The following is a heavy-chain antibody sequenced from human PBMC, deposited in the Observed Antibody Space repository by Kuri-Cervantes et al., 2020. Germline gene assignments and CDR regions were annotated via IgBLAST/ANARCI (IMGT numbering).Heavy chain of an antibody. CDR1: GFTFDDYA. J-gene: IGHJ6*02. CDR2: ISWNSGSI. Sequence: GGSLRLSCAASGFTFDDYAMHWVRQAPGKGLEWVSGISWNSGSIGYADSVKGRFTISRDNSKNTLYLQMNSLRAEDTAVYYCARDWHSSSWYPDYYYYYGMDVWGQGTTVTVSS. V-gene: IGHV3-9*01. CDR3: ARDWHSSSWYPDYYYYYGMDV. D-gene: IGHD6-13*01.